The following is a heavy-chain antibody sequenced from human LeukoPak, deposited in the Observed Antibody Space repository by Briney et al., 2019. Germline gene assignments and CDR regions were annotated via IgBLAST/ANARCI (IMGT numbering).Heavy chain of an antibody. D-gene: IGHD3-10*01. CDR1: GYTFTGYY. CDR2: INPNSGGT. CDR3: ARDLVLWFGELFNWLDP. Sequence: ASVKVSCKASGYTFTGYYMHWVRQAPGQGLEWMGWINPNSGGTNYAQRFQGRVTMTRDTSISTAYMELSRLRSDDTAVYYCARDLVLWFGELFNWLDPWGQGTLVTVSS. J-gene: IGHJ5*02. V-gene: IGHV1-2*02.